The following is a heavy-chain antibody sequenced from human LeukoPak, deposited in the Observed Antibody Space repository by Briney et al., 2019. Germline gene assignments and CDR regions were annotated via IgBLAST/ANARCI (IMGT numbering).Heavy chain of an antibody. V-gene: IGHV4-34*01. CDR1: GASISDSGYY. Sequence: SETLSLTCSVSGASISDSGYYWSWIRQPPGKGLEWIGEINHSGSTNYNPSLKSRVTISVDTSKNQFSLKLSSVTAADTAVYYCARMQLVLRYGMDVWGQGTTVTVSS. CDR2: INHSGST. J-gene: IGHJ6*02. D-gene: IGHD6-13*01. CDR3: ARMQLVLRYGMDV.